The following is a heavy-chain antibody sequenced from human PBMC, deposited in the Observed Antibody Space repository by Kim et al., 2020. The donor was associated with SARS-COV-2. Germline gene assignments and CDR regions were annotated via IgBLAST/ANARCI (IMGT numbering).Heavy chain of an antibody. D-gene: IGHD2-21*02. CDR2: IYYSGST. CDR3: ARDHDYYCGGDCVEGGGVAY. J-gene: IGHJ4*02. V-gene: IGHV4-30-4*01. Sequence: SETLYLTCTVSGGSISSGDYYWSWIRQPPGKGLEWIGYIYYSGSTYYNPSLKSRVTISVDTSKNQFSLKLSSVTAVDTAVYYCARDHDYYCGGDCVEGGGVAYWSQGTLVTVSS. CDR1: GGSISSGDYY.